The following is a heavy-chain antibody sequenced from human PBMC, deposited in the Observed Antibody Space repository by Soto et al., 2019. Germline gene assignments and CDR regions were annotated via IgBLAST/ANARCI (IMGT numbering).Heavy chain of an antibody. J-gene: IGHJ4*02. CDR1: GGSISSYY. CDR2: IYYSGST. V-gene: IGHV4-59*01. CDR3: ARVRQQLVLDY. Sequence: PSETLSLTCTVSGGSISSYYWSWIRQPPGKGLEWIGYIYYSGSTNYNPSLKSRVTISVDTSKNQFSLKLSSVTAADTAVYYCARVRQQLVLDYWGQGTLVTVS. D-gene: IGHD6-13*01.